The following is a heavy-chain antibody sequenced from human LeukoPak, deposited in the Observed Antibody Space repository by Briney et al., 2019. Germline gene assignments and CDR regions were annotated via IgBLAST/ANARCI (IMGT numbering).Heavy chain of an antibody. CDR2: IYYSGST. CDR3: ASGGSYSGLVY. CDR1: GGSISSYY. J-gene: IGHJ4*02. D-gene: IGHD1-26*01. V-gene: IGHV4-59*12. Sequence: PSETLSLTCTVSGGSISSYYWSWLRQPPGKGLEWIGYIYYSGSTNYKSSLKSRVTISVDTSKNQFSLKLSSVTAADTAVYYCASGGSYSGLVYWGQGTLVTVSS.